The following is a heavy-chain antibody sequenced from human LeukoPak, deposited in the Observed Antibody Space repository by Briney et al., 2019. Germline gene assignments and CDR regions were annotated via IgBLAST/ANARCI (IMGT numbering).Heavy chain of an antibody. J-gene: IGHJ4*02. V-gene: IGHV3-30-3*01. CDR1: EFTFSSYA. Sequence: PGRSLRLSCAASEFTFSSYAMHWVRQAPGKGLERVAVISYDESNKYYADSVKGRFTISRDNSKNTLYLQMNSLRAEDTAVYYCARERSSVVTDPRGFDYWGQGTLVTVSS. CDR3: ARERSSVVTDPRGFDY. D-gene: IGHD2-21*02. CDR2: ISYDESNK.